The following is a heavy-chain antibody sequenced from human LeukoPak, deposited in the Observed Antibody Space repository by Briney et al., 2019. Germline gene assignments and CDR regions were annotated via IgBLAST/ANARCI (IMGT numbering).Heavy chain of an antibody. CDR3: ANSNYYYYYYMDV. CDR2: IIPILGIA. J-gene: IGHJ6*03. Sequence: SVKVSRKASGGTFSSYAISWVRQAPGQGLEWMGRIIPILGIANYAQKFQGRVTITADKSTSTAYMELSSLRSEDTAVYYCANSNYYYYYYMDVWGKGTTVTVSS. CDR1: GGTFSSYA. V-gene: IGHV1-69*04.